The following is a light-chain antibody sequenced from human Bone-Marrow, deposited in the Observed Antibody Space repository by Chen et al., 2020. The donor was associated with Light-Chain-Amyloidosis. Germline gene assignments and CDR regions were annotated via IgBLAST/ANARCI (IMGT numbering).Light chain of an antibody. Sequence: SYVLTQAPSVSVAPGQTARITCGGDDIETESVHWYQQKPGQAPVVVVEDDSDRPSGIPERFSGSNSGNTANLTISRVEAGDEADYYGQVWDSLSDQVVFGGGTKLTVL. V-gene: IGLV3-21*02. CDR1: DIETES. CDR2: DDS. CDR3: QVWDSLSDQVV. J-gene: IGLJ2*01.